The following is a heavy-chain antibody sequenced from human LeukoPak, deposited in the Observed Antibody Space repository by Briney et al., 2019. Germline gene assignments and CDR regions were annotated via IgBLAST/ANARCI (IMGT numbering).Heavy chain of an antibody. V-gene: IGHV3-21*01. J-gene: IGHJ4*02. CDR1: GFTFSSYT. D-gene: IGHD5-24*01. CDR2: ISSSSSYI. CDR3: ASSQGYNPLFNY. Sequence: PGGSLRLSCAASGFTFSSYTMNWARQAPGKGLEWVSSISSSSSYIYYADSVKGRFTISRDNAKNSLFLQINSLRAEDTAVYYCASSQGYNPLFNYWGQGTLVTVSS.